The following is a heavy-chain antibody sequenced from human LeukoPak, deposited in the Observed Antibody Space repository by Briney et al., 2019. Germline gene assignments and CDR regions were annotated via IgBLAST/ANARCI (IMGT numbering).Heavy chain of an antibody. D-gene: IGHD3-10*01. J-gene: IGHJ4*02. Sequence: VASVKVSCKASGGTFSRYAISWVRQAPGQGLEWMGGIIPIFDTANYAQKFQGRVTITADESTSTAYMELSSLRSEDTAVYYCARDRASLVRGVTAPDYWGQGTLVTVSS. V-gene: IGHV1-69*13. CDR2: IIPIFDTA. CDR3: ARDRASLVRGVTAPDY. CDR1: GGTFSRYA.